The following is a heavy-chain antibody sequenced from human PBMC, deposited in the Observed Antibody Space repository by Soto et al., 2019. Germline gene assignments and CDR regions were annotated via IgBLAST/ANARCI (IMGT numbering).Heavy chain of an antibody. V-gene: IGHV3-23*01. J-gene: IGHJ5*02. D-gene: IGHD3-10*01. Sequence: EVQLLESGGGLVQPGGSLRLSCVVSGFTLRSYVMSWVRQAPGKGLEWVSGINGRGDSTFYADSVKGRFTISRDNSKNTLYLQMNSLRAEDTAVYYCAKDQGLVRDNWFDPWGQGTLVTVSS. CDR3: AKDQGLVRDNWFDP. CDR2: INGRGDST. CDR1: GFTLRSYV.